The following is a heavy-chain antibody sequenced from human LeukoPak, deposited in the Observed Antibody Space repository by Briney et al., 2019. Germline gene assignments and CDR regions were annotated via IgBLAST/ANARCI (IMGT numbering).Heavy chain of an antibody. D-gene: IGHD6-13*01. Sequence: GGSLRLSCAASGFTFSNYWMTWVRQAPGKGLEWVANIKQDGSEKYYADSVKGRFTISRDNAKNSLYLQMNSLRAEDTAVYYCASATGAAAGTPFDYWGQGTLVTVSS. J-gene: IGHJ4*02. V-gene: IGHV3-7*03. CDR3: ASATGAAAGTPFDY. CDR2: IKQDGSEK. CDR1: GFTFSNYW.